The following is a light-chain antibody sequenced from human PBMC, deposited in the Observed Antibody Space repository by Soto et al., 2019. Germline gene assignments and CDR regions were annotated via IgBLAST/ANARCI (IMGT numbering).Light chain of an antibody. CDR2: AAS. CDR3: QKYNSAPRT. J-gene: IGKJ1*01. CDR1: QGISNY. Sequence: DIQMTQSPSSLSASVGDRVTITCRASQGISNYLAWYQQKPGKVPKLLIYAASTLQSGVPSRFGGSGSGTAFTLTITTLQTEDVATYYCQKYNSAPRTFGQGTKVEIK. V-gene: IGKV1-27*01.